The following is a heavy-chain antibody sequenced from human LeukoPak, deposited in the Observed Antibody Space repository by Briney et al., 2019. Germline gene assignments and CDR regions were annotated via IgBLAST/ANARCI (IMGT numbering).Heavy chain of an antibody. Sequence: SVKVSCKASGFTFTSSAMQWVRQARGQRLEWIGWIVVGSGNTNYAQKFQERVTITRGMSTSTAYMELSSLRSEDTAVYYCAADPEYSSSWYVAFDYWGQGTLVTVSS. V-gene: IGHV1-58*02. J-gene: IGHJ4*02. D-gene: IGHD6-13*01. CDR1: GFTFTSSA. CDR3: AADPEYSSSWYVAFDY. CDR2: IVVGSGNT.